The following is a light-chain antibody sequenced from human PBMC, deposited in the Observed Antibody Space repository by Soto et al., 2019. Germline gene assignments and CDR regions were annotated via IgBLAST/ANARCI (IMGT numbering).Light chain of an antibody. J-gene: IGKJ4*01. Sequence: EIVMTQSPATLSVSPGERATLSCRASQSVSSNLAWYQQKPGQAPRLLIYGASTRATGIPARFSGSGSGTEFTRTISSLQSEDFAVYYCQQYNTWPLLTFGGGTKVELK. CDR2: GAS. CDR3: QQYNTWPLLT. CDR1: QSVSSN. V-gene: IGKV3-15*01.